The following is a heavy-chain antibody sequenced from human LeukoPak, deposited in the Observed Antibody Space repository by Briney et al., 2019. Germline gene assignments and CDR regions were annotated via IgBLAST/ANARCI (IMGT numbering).Heavy chain of an antibody. CDR3: ARLRDNWFDP. V-gene: IGHV4-61*02. Sequence: SETLSLTCTVSGGSVSSGSYYWSWIRQPAGKGLEWIGRIYTSGSTNYNPSLKSRVTISVDTSKNQFSLKLSSVTAADTAVYYCARLRDNWFDPWGQGTLVTVSS. CDR2: IYTSGST. CDR1: GGSVSSGSYY. J-gene: IGHJ5*02.